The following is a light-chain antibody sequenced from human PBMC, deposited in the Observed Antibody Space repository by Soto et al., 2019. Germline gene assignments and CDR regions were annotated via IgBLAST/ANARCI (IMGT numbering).Light chain of an antibody. CDR3: GTWDSSLSAGQV. CDR2: DNN. CDR1: SSNIGNNY. V-gene: IGLV1-51*01. Sequence: QSVLTQPPSVSAAPGQKVTISCSGSSSNIGNNYVSWYQQLPGTAPKLPIYDNNNRPSGIPDRFSGSKSGTSATLGITGLQTGDEADYYCGTWDSSLSAGQVFGTGTKLTVL. J-gene: IGLJ1*01.